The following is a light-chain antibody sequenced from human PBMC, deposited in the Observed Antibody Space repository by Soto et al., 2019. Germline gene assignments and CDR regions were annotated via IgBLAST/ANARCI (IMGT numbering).Light chain of an antibody. CDR1: SGHSSYA. Sequence: QSVLTQSPSASASLGASVKLTCTLSSGHSSYAIAWHQQQPEKGPRYLMKLNSDGSHSKGDGIPDRFSGSTSGAARYLTIFSLQSEDEADYYCQTWASGTVVFGGGTKLTVL. V-gene: IGLV4-69*01. CDR2: LNSDGSH. CDR3: QTWASGTVV. J-gene: IGLJ2*01.